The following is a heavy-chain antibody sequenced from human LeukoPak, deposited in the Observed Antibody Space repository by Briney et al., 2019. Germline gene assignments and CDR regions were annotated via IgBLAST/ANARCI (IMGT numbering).Heavy chain of an antibody. CDR2: IYYSGST. Sequence: SETLSLTCTVSGGSISSSSYYWGWIRQPPGNGLEWIGSIYYSGSTYYNPSLKSRVTMSVDTSKNEFSLKMSSVTAADTAVYYCTRDSGTTGGVKFDPWGQGTLVAVSS. D-gene: IGHD3-16*01. CDR1: GGSISSSSYY. CDR3: TRDSGTTGGVKFDP. V-gene: IGHV4-39*07. J-gene: IGHJ5*02.